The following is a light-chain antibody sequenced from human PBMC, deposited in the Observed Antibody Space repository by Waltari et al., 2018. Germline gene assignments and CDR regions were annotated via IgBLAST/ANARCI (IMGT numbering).Light chain of an antibody. Sequence: EIVLTQSPGTLSLSPGERATLSCRASQSVTSSLAWYQHKPGQAPRLIIYGAFSRATGLPDRFGGSGSGTDFILTSSRVEPEDFAIYYCQQYGTSPLSFGGGTKVEMK. V-gene: IGKV3-20*01. CDR3: QQYGTSPLS. CDR1: QSVTSS. CDR2: GAF. J-gene: IGKJ4*01.